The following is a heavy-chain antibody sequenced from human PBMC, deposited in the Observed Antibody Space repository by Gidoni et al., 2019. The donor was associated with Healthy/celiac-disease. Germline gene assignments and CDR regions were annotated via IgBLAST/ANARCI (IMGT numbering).Heavy chain of an antibody. D-gene: IGHD5-18*01. CDR2: ISYDGSNK. J-gene: IGHJ4*02. V-gene: IGHV3-30-3*01. Sequence: VQLVESGGGVVQPGRSLRLSCAASGFTFSSYAMHWVRQAPGKELEWVAVISYDGSNKYYADSVKGRFTISRDKSKNTLYLQMNSLRAEDTAVYYCARVPMIQLWSDYWGQGTLVTVSS. CDR1: GFTFSSYA. CDR3: ARVPMIQLWSDY.